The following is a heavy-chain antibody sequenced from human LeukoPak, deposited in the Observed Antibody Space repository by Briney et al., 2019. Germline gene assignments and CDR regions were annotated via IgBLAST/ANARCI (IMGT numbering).Heavy chain of an antibody. CDR2: IYTSGST. D-gene: IGHD2-15*01. Sequence: PSETLSLTCTVSGGSISSGSYYWSWIRQPAGKGLEWIGRIYTSGSTNYNPSLKSRVTISVDTSKNQFSLKLSSVTAADTAVYYCARVVRVVVVAATRGYYYYYTDVWGKGTTVTVSS. J-gene: IGHJ6*03. V-gene: IGHV4-61*02. CDR3: ARVVRVVVVAATRGYYYYYTDV. CDR1: GGSISSGSYY.